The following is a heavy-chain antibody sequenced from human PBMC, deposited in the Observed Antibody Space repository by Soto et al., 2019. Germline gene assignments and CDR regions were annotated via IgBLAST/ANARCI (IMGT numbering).Heavy chain of an antibody. D-gene: IGHD3-22*01. CDR2: IDWDDDK. CDR3: ARGVNYYDSSGYYNDY. CDR1: GFSLSTSGMC. V-gene: IGHV2-70*01. J-gene: IGHJ4*02. Sequence: GSGPTLVNPTQTLTLTCTFSGFSLSTSGMCVSWIRQPPGKALEWLALIDWDDDKYYSTSLKTRLTISKDTSKNQVVLTMTNMDPVDTATYYCARGVNYYDSSGYYNDYWGQGTLVTVSS.